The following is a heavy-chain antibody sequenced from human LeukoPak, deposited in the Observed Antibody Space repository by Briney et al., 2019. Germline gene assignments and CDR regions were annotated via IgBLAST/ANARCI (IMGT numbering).Heavy chain of an antibody. CDR3: ARPHPYYYDSSGYYWAFDI. Sequence: GESLKISCQGSGYSFTKYWIGWVRQMPGKGLEWMGIIYPGDSDTRYSPSFQDQVTISADKSISTAYLQWSSLKASDTAMYYCARPHPYYYDSSGYYWAFDIWGQGTMVTVSS. CDR1: GYSFTKYW. J-gene: IGHJ3*02. CDR2: IYPGDSDT. V-gene: IGHV5-51*01. D-gene: IGHD3-22*01.